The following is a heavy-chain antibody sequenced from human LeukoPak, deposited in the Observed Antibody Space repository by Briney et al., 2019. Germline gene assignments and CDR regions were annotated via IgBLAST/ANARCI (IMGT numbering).Heavy chain of an antibody. V-gene: IGHV1-69*13. D-gene: IGHD7-27*01. J-gene: IGHJ4*02. CDR2: VTPIFGTA. Sequence: EASVKVSCKASGGTFSRFTISWVRQAPGQGFEWMGGVTPIFGTANFAQRFQGRVSITADESTSTAFMELSSLRSEDTAVYYCARARTGDFDYWGQGTLVTVSS. CDR1: GGTFSRFT. CDR3: ARARTGDFDY.